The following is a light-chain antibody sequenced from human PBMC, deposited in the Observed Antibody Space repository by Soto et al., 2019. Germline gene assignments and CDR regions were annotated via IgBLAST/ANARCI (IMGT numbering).Light chain of an antibody. CDR3: QQYNNWPFS. CDR1: QSISRH. J-gene: IGKJ5*01. CDR2: GAS. Sequence: IHMTHSPSSLSASVWDRVTISCRSSQSISRHLNWYQQKPGKAPKLLIYGASSLQSGVPSRISGSGSGTDFTLSISGLQSEDSAVYFCQQYNNWPFSFGQGTRLET. V-gene: IGKV1-39*01.